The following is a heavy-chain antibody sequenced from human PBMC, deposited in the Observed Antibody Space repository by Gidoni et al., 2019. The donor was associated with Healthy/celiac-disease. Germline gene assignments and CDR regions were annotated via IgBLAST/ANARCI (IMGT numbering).Heavy chain of an antibody. CDR3: ARTPTQLAYYDY. CDR1: GGHISSYY. V-gene: IGHV4-4*07. Sequence: QVQLQESGPGLVKPSETLSLTCTVSGGHISSYYWSWIRQPAGKGLEWIGRIYTSGSTNYNPSLKSRGTMSVDTSKNQFSLKLTSVTAADTAVYYCARTPTQLAYYDYWGQGTLVTVSS. J-gene: IGHJ4*02. D-gene: IGHD2-21*01. CDR2: IYTSGST.